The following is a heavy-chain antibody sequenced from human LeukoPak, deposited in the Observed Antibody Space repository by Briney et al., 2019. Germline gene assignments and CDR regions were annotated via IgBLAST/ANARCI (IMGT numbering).Heavy chain of an antibody. CDR1: GGSFSGYY. Sequence: KSSETLSLTCAVYGGSFSGYYWSWIRQPPGKGLEWIGEINHSGSTNYNPSLKSRVTISVDTSKDQFSLKLSSVTAADTAVYYCARAGYSSSWEKPDAFDIWGQGTMVTVSS. V-gene: IGHV4-34*01. CDR3: ARAGYSSSWEKPDAFDI. D-gene: IGHD6-13*01. CDR2: INHSGST. J-gene: IGHJ3*02.